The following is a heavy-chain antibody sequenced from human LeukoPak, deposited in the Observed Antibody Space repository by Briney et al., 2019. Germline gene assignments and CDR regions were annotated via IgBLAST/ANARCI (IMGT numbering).Heavy chain of an antibody. D-gene: IGHD2-15*01. J-gene: IGHJ6*02. CDR3: AGGLVVVDYYGMDV. V-gene: IGHV1-69*13. CDR2: IIPIFGTA. Sequence: GASVKVSCKASGGTFSSYAISWVRQAPGQGLEWMGGIIPIFGTANYAQKFQGRVTITADESTSTAYMELSSLRSEDTAVYYCAGGLVVVDYYGMDVWGQGTTVTVSS. CDR1: GGTFSSYA.